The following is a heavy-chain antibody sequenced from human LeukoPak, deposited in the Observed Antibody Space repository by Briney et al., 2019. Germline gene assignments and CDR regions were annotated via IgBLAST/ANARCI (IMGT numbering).Heavy chain of an antibody. Sequence: SETLSLTCSFSGGSIRGGGYYWGWVRQPPGKGLEWIASLYSNGNTFYNPSLKSRVTISEESSKSQFSLKLRTVTAADTAVYFCWRAADHWGQGILVTVSS. CDR3: WRAADH. CDR1: GGSIRGGGYY. J-gene: IGHJ4*02. CDR2: LYSNGNT. V-gene: IGHV4-39*01.